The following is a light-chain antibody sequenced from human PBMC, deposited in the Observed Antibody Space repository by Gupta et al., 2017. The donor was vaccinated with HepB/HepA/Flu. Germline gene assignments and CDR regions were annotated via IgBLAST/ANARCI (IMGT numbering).Light chain of an antibody. J-gene: IGLJ1*01. Sequence: SYVLTQPPSVSVAPGKPATITCGADNIEERNMHWYQQKAGKAPVMVVRDDRDRPSGIPERFSGSNSGSTATLTISRVEAGDEADYYCQVWDGSSDHYVFGTGTKVTVL. CDR3: QVWDGSSDHYV. V-gene: IGLV3-21*03. CDR1: NIEERN. CDR2: DDR.